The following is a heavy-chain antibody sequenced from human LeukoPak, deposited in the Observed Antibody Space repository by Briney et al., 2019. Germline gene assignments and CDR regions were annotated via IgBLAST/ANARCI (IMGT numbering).Heavy chain of an antibody. J-gene: IGHJ5*02. CDR3: ARDRGSGSYDNWFDP. CDR2: IYSGGST. V-gene: IGHV3-66*02. D-gene: IGHD1-26*01. CDR1: GFTVSSNY. Sequence: GGSLRLSCAASGFTVSSNYMSWVRQAPGKGLEWVSVIYSGGSTYYADSVKGRFTISRDNSKNTLYLQMNSLRDEDTAVYYCARDRGSGSYDNWFDPWGQGTLVTVSS.